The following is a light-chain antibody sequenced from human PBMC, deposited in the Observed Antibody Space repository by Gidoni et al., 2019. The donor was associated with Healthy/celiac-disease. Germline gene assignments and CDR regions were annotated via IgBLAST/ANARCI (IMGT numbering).Light chain of an antibody. Sequence: DIQMTQSPSSLSASVGDRVTITCQASQDISNYLNWYQQKPGKDPKLLIYDASNLETGVPSRFSGSGSGTDFTFTISSLEPEDIATYYFQQYDNLPPSYTFGQGTKLEIK. V-gene: IGKV1-33*01. CDR2: DAS. CDR1: QDISNY. J-gene: IGKJ2*01. CDR3: QQYDNLPPSYT.